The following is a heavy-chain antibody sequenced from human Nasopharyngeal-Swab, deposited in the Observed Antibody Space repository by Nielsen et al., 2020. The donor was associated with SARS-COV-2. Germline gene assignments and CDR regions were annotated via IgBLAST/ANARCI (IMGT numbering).Heavy chain of an antibody. D-gene: IGHD3-3*01. V-gene: IGHV3-9*01. J-gene: IGHJ4*02. CDR2: ISWNSGSI. Sequence: VRQAPGKGLEWVSGISWNSGSIGYADSVKGRFTISRDNAKNSLYLQMNSLRAEDTAVYYCARGYYDFWSGYSFDYWGQGTLVTVSS. CDR3: ARGYYDFWSGYSFDY.